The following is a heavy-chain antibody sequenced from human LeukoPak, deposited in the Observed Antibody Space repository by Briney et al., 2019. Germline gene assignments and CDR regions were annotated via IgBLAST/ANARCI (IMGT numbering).Heavy chain of an antibody. V-gene: IGHV4-39*07. CDR2: INHSGST. J-gene: IGHJ6*02. D-gene: IGHD5-18*01. Sequence: SETLSLTCTVSGGSISSGGYYWSWIRQPPGKGLEWIGEINHSGSTNYNPSLKSRVTISVDTSKNQFSLKLSSVTAADTAVYYCARGPSIQLWSDPYYYYGMDVWGQGTTVTVSS. CDR3: ARGPSIQLWSDPYYYYGMDV. CDR1: GGSISSGGYY.